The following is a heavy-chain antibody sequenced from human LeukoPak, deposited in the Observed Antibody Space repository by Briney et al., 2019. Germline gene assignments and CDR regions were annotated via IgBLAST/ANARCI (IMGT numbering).Heavy chain of an antibody. J-gene: IGHJ4*02. Sequence: SETLSLTCAVYGGSFSGYYWSWIRQPPGKGLEWNGEINHSGSTNYNPSLKSRVTISVDTSKNQFSLKLSSVTAADTAVYYCARGRGYYLPAWGYWGQGTLVTVSS. D-gene: IGHD3-22*01. CDR2: INHSGST. CDR1: GGSFSGYY. CDR3: ARGRGYYLPAWGY. V-gene: IGHV4-34*01.